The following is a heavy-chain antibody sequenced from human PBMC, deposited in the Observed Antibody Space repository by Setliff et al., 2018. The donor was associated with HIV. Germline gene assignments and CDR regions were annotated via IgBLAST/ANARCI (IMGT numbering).Heavy chain of an antibody. CDR1: GGSFSGYY. J-gene: IGHJ2*01. V-gene: IGHV4-34*01. Sequence: PSETLSLTCAVYGGSFSGYYWNWIRQPPGKGLEWIGEINHCGSTNNNPSRKSRVTISVDTSKNQFSLKMSSVTAADTAVYYCVREVVSAVWYFDHWGRGIQVTVSS. CDR2: INHCGST. CDR3: VREVVSAVWYFDH.